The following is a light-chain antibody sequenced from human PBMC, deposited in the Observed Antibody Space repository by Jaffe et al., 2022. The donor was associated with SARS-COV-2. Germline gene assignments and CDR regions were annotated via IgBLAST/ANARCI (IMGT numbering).Light chain of an antibody. Sequence: DIQLTQSPSFLSASVGDRVTITCRASQGISSYLAWYQQKPGKAPKVLIYAASTLQSGVPSRFSGSGSGTEFTLTISSLQPEDFATYYCQQFNRYPITFGQGTRLEIK. J-gene: IGKJ5*01. CDR2: AAS. CDR1: QGISSY. CDR3: QQFNRYPIT. V-gene: IGKV1-9*01.